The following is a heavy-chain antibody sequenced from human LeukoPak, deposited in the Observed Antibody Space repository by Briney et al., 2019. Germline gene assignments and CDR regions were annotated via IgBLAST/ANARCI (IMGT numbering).Heavy chain of an antibody. CDR3: AKGDYYDSPLDY. J-gene: IGHJ4*02. D-gene: IGHD3-22*01. V-gene: IGHV3-30-3*01. CDR1: GFTFSSYA. Sequence: GRSLRLSCAASGFTFSSYAMHWVRQAPGKGLEWVAVISYDGSNKYYADSVKGRFTISRDNAKNSLYLQMNSLRAEDTALYYCAKGDYYDSPLDYWGQGTLVTVSS. CDR2: ISYDGSNK.